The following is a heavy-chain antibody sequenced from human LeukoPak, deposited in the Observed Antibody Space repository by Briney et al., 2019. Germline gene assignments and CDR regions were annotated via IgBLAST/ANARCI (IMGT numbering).Heavy chain of an antibody. CDR3: ARHGYSSGWCRLDAFDI. J-gene: IGHJ3*02. CDR1: GGSFSGYY. V-gene: IGHV4-34*01. CDR2: INHSGST. D-gene: IGHD6-19*01. Sequence: SETLSLTCAVYGGSFSGYYWSWIRQPPGKGLEWIGEINHSGSTNYNPSLKSRVTISVDTSKNQFSLKLSSVTAADTAVYYCARHGYSSGWCRLDAFDIWGQGTMVTVSS.